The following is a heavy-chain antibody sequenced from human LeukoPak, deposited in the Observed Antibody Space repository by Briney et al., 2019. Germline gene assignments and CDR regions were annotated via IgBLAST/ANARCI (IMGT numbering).Heavy chain of an antibody. J-gene: IGHJ4*02. Sequence: GGSLRLSCAASGFTFSSYGMSWVRQAPGKGLEWVSAISGSGGSTYYADSVKGRLTISRDNSKNTLYLQMNSLRAEDTAVYYCAKVDGYNPTRGIDYWGQGTLVTVSS. CDR1: GFTFSSYG. D-gene: IGHD5-24*01. V-gene: IGHV3-23*01. CDR2: ISGSGGST. CDR3: AKVDGYNPTRGIDY.